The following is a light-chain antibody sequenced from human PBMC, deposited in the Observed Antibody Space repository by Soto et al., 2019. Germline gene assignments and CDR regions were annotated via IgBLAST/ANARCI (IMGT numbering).Light chain of an antibody. Sequence: IVLTQSPVTLSLSPGERATLSCMSSQSVSSSYLAWHQQKPGQAPRLLIYGASSRATGIPDRFSGSGSGTDFTLTITRLEPEDFAVYYCQQYGGSPRTFGQGTKVDIK. J-gene: IGKJ1*01. CDR1: QSVSSSY. CDR2: GAS. V-gene: IGKV3-20*01. CDR3: QQYGGSPRT.